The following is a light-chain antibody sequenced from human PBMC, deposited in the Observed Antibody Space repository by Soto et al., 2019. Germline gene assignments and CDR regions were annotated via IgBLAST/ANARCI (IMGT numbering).Light chain of an antibody. CDR2: KAS. Sequence: IQLTQSPSTQSRPLGHRDTITCRASQTISSWLAWYQQKPGKAPQRLIYKASTLRSGVPSRCSGSRSGTEYTLTITSLQPDDFATYYCQQYNSYPWTFGQGTKVDIK. V-gene: IGKV1-5*03. J-gene: IGKJ1*01. CDR3: QQYNSYPWT. CDR1: QTISSW.